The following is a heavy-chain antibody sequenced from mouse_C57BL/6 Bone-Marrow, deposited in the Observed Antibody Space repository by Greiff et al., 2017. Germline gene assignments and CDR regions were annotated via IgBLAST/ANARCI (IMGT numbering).Heavy chain of an antibody. D-gene: IGHD1-1*01. J-gene: IGHJ2*01. V-gene: IGHV8-8*01. Sequence: QVTLKVSGPGILQPSPTLSLTCSFSGFSLSTFGMGVGWIRQPSGKGLEWLAHIWWDDDKYYNPALKSRLTISKDTSKNQVFLKIANVDTADTATYYCARIGHYYGSSYGNYFDYWGQGTTLTVSS. CDR1: GFSLSTFGMG. CDR3: ARIGHYYGSSYGNYFDY. CDR2: IWWDDDK.